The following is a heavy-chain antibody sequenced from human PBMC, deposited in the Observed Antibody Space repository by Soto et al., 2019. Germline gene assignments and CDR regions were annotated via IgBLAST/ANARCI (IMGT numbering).Heavy chain of an antibody. Sequence: SETLSLTCTVSGGSISSYYWSWIRQPPGKGLEWIGYIYYSGSTNYNPSLKSRVTISVDTSKNQSSLKLSSVTAADTAVYYCARGVTAIFGVVTNMGRDYYYYMDVWGKGTTVTVSS. D-gene: IGHD3-3*01. J-gene: IGHJ6*03. CDR1: GGSISSYY. CDR3: ARGVTAIFGVVTNMGRDYYYYMDV. V-gene: IGHV4-59*01. CDR2: IYYSGST.